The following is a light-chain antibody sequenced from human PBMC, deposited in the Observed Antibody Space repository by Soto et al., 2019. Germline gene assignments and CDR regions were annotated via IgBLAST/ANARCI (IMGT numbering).Light chain of an antibody. V-gene: IGKV1-5*03. CDR3: QQYNSYWT. Sequence: DIQMTQSPSTLSGSVGDRVTITVRASQTISSWLAWYQQKPGKAPKLLIYKASTLKSGVPSRFSGSGSGTEFTLTISSLQPDDFATYYCQQYNSYWTFGPGTKVDI. CDR1: QTISSW. CDR2: KAS. J-gene: IGKJ1*01.